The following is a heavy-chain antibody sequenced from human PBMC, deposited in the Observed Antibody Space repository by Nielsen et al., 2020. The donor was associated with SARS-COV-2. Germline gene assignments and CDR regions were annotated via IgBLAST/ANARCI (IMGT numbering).Heavy chain of an antibody. D-gene: IGHD2-15*01. CDR1: GFTFSSYG. J-gene: IGHJ5*02. V-gene: IGHV3-30*03. CDR2: ISYDGSNK. Sequence: GGSLRLSCAASGFTFSSYGMHWVRQAPGKGLEWVAVISYDGSNKYYADSVKGRFTISRDNAKDSVYLQMNSLGVDDTAVYYCARGGGYCRGGTCPNWFDPWGQGTLVTVSS. CDR3: ARGGGYCRGGTCPNWFDP.